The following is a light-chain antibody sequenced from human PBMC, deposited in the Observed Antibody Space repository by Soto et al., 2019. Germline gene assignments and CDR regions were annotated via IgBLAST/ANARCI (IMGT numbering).Light chain of an antibody. J-gene: IGKJ1*01. CDR1: QSVSNY. Sequence: EIVLTQSPGTLSLSPGERATLSCRATQSVSNYLAWYQQKLGQAPRLLIYDASTRATDVPDRFSGSGSGADFTLSISRLEPEDFAVSYCQQYGSSPPRTFGQGTKV. CDR2: DAS. V-gene: IGKV3-20*01. CDR3: QQYGSSPPRT.